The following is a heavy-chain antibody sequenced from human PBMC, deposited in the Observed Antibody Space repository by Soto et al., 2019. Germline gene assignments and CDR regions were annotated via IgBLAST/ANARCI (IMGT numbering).Heavy chain of an antibody. J-gene: IGHJ3*02. D-gene: IGHD2-15*01. Sequence: ASVKVSCKASGYTFTSYAMHWVRQAPGQRLEWMGWINAGNGNTKYSQKFQGRVTITRDTSASTAYMELSSLRSEDTAVYYCACGYCSGGSCDDAFGIWGQGTMVT. CDR1: GYTFTSYA. CDR3: ACGYCSGGSCDDAFGI. CDR2: INAGNGNT. V-gene: IGHV1-3*01.